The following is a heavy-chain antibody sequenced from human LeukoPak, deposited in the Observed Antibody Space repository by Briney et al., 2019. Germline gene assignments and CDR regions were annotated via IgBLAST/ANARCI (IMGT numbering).Heavy chain of an antibody. V-gene: IGHV4-34*01. CDR3: ARVGKVDAFDI. Sequence: NTSETLSLTCAVYGGSFSGYYWSWIRQPPGKGLEWIGEINHSGSTNYNPSLKSRVTISVDTSKNQFSLKLSSVTAADTAVYYCARVGKVDAFDIWGQGTMVTVSS. CDR2: INHSGST. CDR1: GGSFSGYY. J-gene: IGHJ3*02.